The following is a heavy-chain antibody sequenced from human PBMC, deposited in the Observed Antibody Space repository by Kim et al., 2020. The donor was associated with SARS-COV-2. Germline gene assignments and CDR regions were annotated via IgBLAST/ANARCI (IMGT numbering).Heavy chain of an antibody. D-gene: IGHD2-8*01. J-gene: IGHJ6*02. CDR3: ARDDPGSELVYSSSNYYYYYGMDV. V-gene: IGHV1-69*13. CDR2: IIPIFGTA. CDR1: GGTFSSYA. Sequence: SVKVSCKASGGTFSSYAISWVRQAPGQGLEWMGGIIPIFGTANYAQKFQGRVTITADESTSTAYMELSSLRSEDTAVYYCARDDPGSELVYSSSNYYYYYGMDVWGQGTTVTVSS.